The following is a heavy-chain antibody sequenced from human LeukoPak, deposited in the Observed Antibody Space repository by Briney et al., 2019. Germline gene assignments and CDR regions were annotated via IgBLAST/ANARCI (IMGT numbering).Heavy chain of an antibody. CDR3: AREGGSYYLDAFDI. CDR2: IYYSGST. Sequence: PSETLSLTCTGSGAPTSSYYWSWIRQPPGKGLEWIRYIYYSGSTNYNPSLKSRVTISADTSKNQFSLKLSSVTAADTAVYYCAREGGSYYLDAFDIWGQGTMVTVSS. CDR1: GAPTSSYY. D-gene: IGHD1-26*01. J-gene: IGHJ3*02. V-gene: IGHV4-59*01.